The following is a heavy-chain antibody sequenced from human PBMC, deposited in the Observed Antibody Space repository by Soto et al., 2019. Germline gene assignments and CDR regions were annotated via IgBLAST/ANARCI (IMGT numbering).Heavy chain of an antibody. CDR1: GFTFSSYA. CDR2: ISGSGGST. V-gene: IGHV3-23*01. D-gene: IGHD3-10*01. CDR3: AKDPFPLYASGSYSFDY. J-gene: IGHJ4*02. Sequence: GGSLRLSCAASGFTFSSYAMSWVRQAPGKGLEWVSVISGSGGSTYYADSVKGRFTISRDNSKNTLYLAMNSLRPEDTAVYYCAKDPFPLYASGSYSFDYWGQGTLVTVSS.